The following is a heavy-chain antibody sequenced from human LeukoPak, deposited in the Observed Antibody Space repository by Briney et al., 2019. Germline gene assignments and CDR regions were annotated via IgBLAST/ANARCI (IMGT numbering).Heavy chain of an antibody. J-gene: IGHJ4*02. CDR3: ATVRRWLQSEDY. D-gene: IGHD5-24*01. Sequence: PGGFLRLSCAASGFTFSNTWMTWVRQAPGKGLEWVGRIKSKTDGGTTDYSAPVKGRFTISRDDSKNTLYLQMNSLKTEDTAVYFCATVRRWLQSEDYWGQGTLVTVSS. CDR2: IKSKTDGGTT. V-gene: IGHV3-15*01. CDR1: GFTFSNTW.